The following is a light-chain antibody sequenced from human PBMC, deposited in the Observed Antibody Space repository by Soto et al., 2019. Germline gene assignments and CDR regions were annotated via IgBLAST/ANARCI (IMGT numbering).Light chain of an antibody. CDR1: QDIKNY. Sequence: DIQMTQSPSSLSASVGDRVTITCQASQDIKNYLNWYQQKPGKAPKLLMYLASTLETGVPSRFSGGGSGTHFTFTISNLQPEDIATYYCQQFDDLPSTFGGGTKVDIK. J-gene: IGKJ4*01. CDR3: QQFDDLPST. CDR2: LAS. V-gene: IGKV1-33*01.